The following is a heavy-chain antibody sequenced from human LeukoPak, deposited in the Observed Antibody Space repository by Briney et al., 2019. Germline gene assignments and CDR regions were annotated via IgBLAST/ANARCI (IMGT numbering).Heavy chain of an antibody. D-gene: IGHD3-22*01. CDR3: ARAPDGYEAFDI. V-gene: IGHV3-30*03. CDR2: ISYDGSNK. Sequence: GGSLRLSCAASGFSFSSYGIHWVRQAPGKGLEWVAVISYDGSNKYYADSVKGRFTISRDNSKNTLYLQMNSLRAEDTAVYYCARAPDGYEAFDIWGQGTMVTVSS. CDR1: GFSFSSYG. J-gene: IGHJ3*02.